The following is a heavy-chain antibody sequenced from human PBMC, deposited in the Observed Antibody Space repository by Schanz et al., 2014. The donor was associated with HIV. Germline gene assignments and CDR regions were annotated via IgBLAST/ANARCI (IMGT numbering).Heavy chain of an antibody. CDR2: ISYDGRNK. CDR1: GFTFSNYG. Sequence: VRLVESGGGLVQSGGSLKLSCAASGFTFSNYGMHWVRQAPGKGLEWVAVISYDGRNKYFGHSVKGRFTISRDNSKNTLYLQMKSLRPEDTAVYYCAKDRNHYDSRYRGKGNYYYYYGMDVWGQGTTVTVSS. CDR3: AKDRNHYDSRYRGKGNYYYYYGMDV. V-gene: IGHV3-30*18. D-gene: IGHD3-22*01. J-gene: IGHJ6*02.